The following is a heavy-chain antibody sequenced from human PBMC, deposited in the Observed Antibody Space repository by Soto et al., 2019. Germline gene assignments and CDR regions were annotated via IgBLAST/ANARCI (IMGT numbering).Heavy chain of an antibody. CDR2: INESGST. D-gene: IGHD3-10*01. CDR1: GGSFSGSY. Sequence: QVHLQQWGAGLLKPSETLSLTCAVYGGSFSGSYWSWIRQSPGKGLEWMGEINESGSTNYNPSLKSRVTISVDTSKNQFSLKLTSVTAEDTAVYYCESGRGEENYWGQGTLVSVSS. CDR3: ESGRGEENY. J-gene: IGHJ4*02. V-gene: IGHV4-34*01.